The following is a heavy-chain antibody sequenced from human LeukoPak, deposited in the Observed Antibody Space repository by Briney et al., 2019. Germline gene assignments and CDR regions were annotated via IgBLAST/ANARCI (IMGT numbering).Heavy chain of an antibody. CDR1: GGSISSGGYS. D-gene: IGHD2-15*01. CDR2: IYHSGST. V-gene: IGHV4-30-2*01. J-gene: IGHJ4*02. Sequence: PSQTLSLTCAVSGGSISSGGYSWSWIRQPPGKGLEWIGYIYHSGSTYYNPSLKSRVTISVDTSKNQFSLKLSSVTAADTAVYYCARDGGPDCSGGSCSCPCWGQGTLVTVSS. CDR3: ARDGGPDCSGGSCSCPC.